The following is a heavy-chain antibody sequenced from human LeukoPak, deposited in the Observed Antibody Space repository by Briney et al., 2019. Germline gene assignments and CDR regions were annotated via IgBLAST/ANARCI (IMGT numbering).Heavy chain of an antibody. CDR2: IKPKTDGETT. CDR1: GFTFGDYS. CDR3: ITPLPYSAQ. Sequence: GGSLRLSCTASGFTFGDYSMTWFRQAPGKGLEWVGRIKPKTDGETTEYAAPVKDRFSISRDDSKSIMYLQMNRLKTEDTAVYYCITPLPYSAQGGQGTLVTVSS. D-gene: IGHD2-21*01. J-gene: IGHJ4*02. V-gene: IGHV3-15*01.